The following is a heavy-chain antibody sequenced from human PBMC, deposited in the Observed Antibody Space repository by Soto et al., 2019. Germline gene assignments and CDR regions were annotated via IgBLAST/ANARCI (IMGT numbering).Heavy chain of an antibody. Sequence: PXVSMRLSFNASRFTVGTYLKRWVRQSPGKVLEWVSSISGNGFDTYYADSVKGRFTISRDNSKNRLFLQMNSLRADDTALYYCALGGVFYYGTSGHPLGLWGQAAVVTVSS. CDR3: ALGGVFYYGTSGHPLGL. CDR2: ISGNGFDT. J-gene: IGHJ4*02. CDR1: RFTVGTYL. D-gene: IGHD3-10*01. V-gene: IGHV3-23*01.